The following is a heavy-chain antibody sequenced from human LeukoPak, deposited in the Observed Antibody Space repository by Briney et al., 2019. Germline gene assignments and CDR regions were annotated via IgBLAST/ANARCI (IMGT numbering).Heavy chain of an antibody. Sequence: GGSLRLSCAASGFXFSSSAISWVRQAPGKGLEWVSVISSSGGSTFYADSVKGRFTISRDNSKNTVYLQMNSLRVEDTAVYYCAKDALRTSGWYYFDYWGQGTQVAVSS. D-gene: IGHD6-19*01. J-gene: IGHJ4*02. CDR3: AKDALRTSGWYYFDY. CDR2: ISSSGGST. CDR1: GFXFSSSA. V-gene: IGHV3-23*01.